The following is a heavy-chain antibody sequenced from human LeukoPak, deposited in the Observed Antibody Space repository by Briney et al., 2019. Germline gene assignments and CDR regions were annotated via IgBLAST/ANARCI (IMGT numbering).Heavy chain of an antibody. CDR2: ISYDGSNK. V-gene: IGHV3-30-3*01. Sequence: GRSLRLSCAASGFPFSSYAMHWVRQAPGKGLEWVAVISYDGSNKYYADSVKGRFTVSRDNAKNTLYLQMNSLRAEDTAVYYCATELASGDWGQGTLVTVSS. CDR3: ATELASGD. CDR1: GFPFSSYA. D-gene: IGHD6-13*01. J-gene: IGHJ4*02.